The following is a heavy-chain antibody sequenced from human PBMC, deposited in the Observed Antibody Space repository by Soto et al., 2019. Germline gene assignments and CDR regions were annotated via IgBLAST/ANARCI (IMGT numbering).Heavy chain of an antibody. D-gene: IGHD1-7*01. J-gene: IGHJ4*02. V-gene: IGHV3-21*01. Sequence: GGSLRLSCAASGFTFSSYSMNWVRQAPGKGLEWVSSISSSSSYIYYADSVKGRFTISRDNAKNSLYLQMNSLRAEDTAVYYCASETQTGTTAGDYWGQGTLVTVSS. CDR1: GFTFSSYS. CDR2: ISSSSSYI. CDR3: ASETQTGTTAGDY.